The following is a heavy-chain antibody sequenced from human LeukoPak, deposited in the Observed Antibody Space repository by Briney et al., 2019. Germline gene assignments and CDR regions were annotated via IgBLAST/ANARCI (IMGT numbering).Heavy chain of an antibody. Sequence: PGGSLRLSCAASGFTFSSYASGSGGSTHYADPVKGRFTISRDNSKNTLYLQMNSLRAEDTAVYYCAKDYSGSSPWFDPWGQGTLVTVSS. CDR1: GFTFSSYA. D-gene: IGHD1-26*01. CDR3: AKDYSGSSPWFDP. V-gene: IGHV3-23*01. CDR2: GSGGST. J-gene: IGHJ5*02.